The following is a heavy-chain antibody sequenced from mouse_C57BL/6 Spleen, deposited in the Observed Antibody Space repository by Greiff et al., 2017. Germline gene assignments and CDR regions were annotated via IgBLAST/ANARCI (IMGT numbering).Heavy chain of an antibody. D-gene: IGHD1-1*01. Sequence: EVQGVESGGGLVKPGGSLKLSCAASGFTFSDYGMHWVRQAPEKGLEWVAYISSGSSTIYYADTVKGRFAISRDNAKNTLFLQMTCLRSEDTAMYYFAKSTVVAFDWYFEVWGTGTTVTVSS. CDR3: AKSTVVAFDWYFEV. CDR2: ISSGSSTI. V-gene: IGHV5-17*01. CDR1: GFTFSDYG. J-gene: IGHJ1*03.